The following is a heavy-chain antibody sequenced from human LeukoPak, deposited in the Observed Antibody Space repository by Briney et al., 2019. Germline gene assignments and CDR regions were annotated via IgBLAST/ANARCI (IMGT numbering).Heavy chain of an antibody. Sequence: ASVKVSCKASGYTFTGYYMHWVRQAPGPGLEWMGWINPNSGGTNYAQKFQGRVTMTRDTSISTAYMELSRLRSDDTAVYYCATASYYYDSSDAFDIWGQGTMVTVSS. CDR3: ATASYYYDSSDAFDI. CDR1: GYTFTGYY. CDR2: INPNSGGT. D-gene: IGHD3-22*01. V-gene: IGHV1-2*02. J-gene: IGHJ3*02.